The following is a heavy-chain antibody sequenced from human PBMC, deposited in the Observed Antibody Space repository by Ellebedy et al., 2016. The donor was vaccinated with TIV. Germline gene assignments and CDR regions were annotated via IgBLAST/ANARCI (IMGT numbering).Heavy chain of an antibody. Sequence: AASVKVSCKASGYIFTGFYLHWVRQAPGQGLEWMGWINPNSGNTNFAQKFPGRVTMTRDTSISTAYMELSGLKSDDTAVYYCARDYCNSSSCGLDVWGQGTTVSVSS. CDR2: INPNSGNT. J-gene: IGHJ6*02. CDR3: ARDYCNSSSCGLDV. CDR1: GYIFTGFY. V-gene: IGHV1-2*02. D-gene: IGHD2/OR15-2a*01.